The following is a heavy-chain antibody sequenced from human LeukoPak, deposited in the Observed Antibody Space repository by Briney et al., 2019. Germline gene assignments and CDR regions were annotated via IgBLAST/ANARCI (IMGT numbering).Heavy chain of an antibody. CDR2: VSHDGDT. V-gene: IGHV4-34*01. J-gene: IGHJ6*02. CDR1: GMSLSDYY. Sequence: SETLSLTCGVSGMSLSDYYWTWISQSPGKGLEWIAEVSHDGDTNYNPYLKSRVSISVDTSNDQFSLKLSSVTAADPGVYYCARRALDYDDVAYFYARCSDVWGQGIKVTVS. CDR3: ARRALDYDDVAYFYARCSDV. D-gene: IGHD4-17*01.